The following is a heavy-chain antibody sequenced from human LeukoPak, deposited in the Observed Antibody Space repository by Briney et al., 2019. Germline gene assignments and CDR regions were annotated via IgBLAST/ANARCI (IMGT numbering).Heavy chain of an antibody. CDR3: ARLRSITMVRGVRRYYYMDV. Sequence: GSLRLSCAASGFIFSSYWMSWIRQPPGKGLEWIGEINHSGSTNYNPSLKSRVTISVDTSKNQFSLKLSSVTAADTAVYYCARLRSITMVRGVRRYYYMDVWGKGTTVTISS. CDR2: INHSGST. J-gene: IGHJ6*03. D-gene: IGHD3-10*01. V-gene: IGHV4-34*01. CDR1: GFIFSSYW.